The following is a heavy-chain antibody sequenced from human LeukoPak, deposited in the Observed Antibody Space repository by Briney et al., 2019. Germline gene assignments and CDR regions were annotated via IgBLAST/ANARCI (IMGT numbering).Heavy chain of an antibody. CDR1: GFTFSDYY. V-gene: IGHV3-11*01. J-gene: IGHJ1*01. CDR2: ISSSGSTI. Sequence: KPGGSLRLSCAASGFTFSDYYMSWIRQAPGKGLEWVSYISSSGSTIYYADSVKGRFTISRDNSKNTLYLQMNSLRAEDTAVYYCANSGVVVMGPFQHWGQGTLVTVSS. CDR3: ANSGVVVMGPFQH. D-gene: IGHD3-22*01.